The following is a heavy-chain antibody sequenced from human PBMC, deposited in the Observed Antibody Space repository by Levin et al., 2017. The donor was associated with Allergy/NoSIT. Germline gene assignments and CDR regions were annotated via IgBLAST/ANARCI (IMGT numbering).Heavy chain of an antibody. CDR1: NYTFRSYG. CDR3: ARVVLNPYYYYYAVDV. CDR2: ILPSTNNT. V-gene: IGHV1-18*01. D-gene: IGHD2-15*01. J-gene: IGHJ6*02. Sequence: GASVKVSCKASNYTFRSYGISWVRQAPGQGLEWMGWILPSTNNTHFPQKFQDRFTVTPDTSTSTGYLELRSLRSDDTAVYYCARVVLNPYYYYYAVDVWGQGTTVTVSS.